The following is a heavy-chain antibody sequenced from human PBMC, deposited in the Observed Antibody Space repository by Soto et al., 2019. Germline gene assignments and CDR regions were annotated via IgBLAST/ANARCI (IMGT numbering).Heavy chain of an antibody. J-gene: IGHJ6*02. D-gene: IGHD3-22*01. Sequence: GGSLRLSCAASGFTFSSYWMSWVRQAPGKGLEWVANIKQDGSEKYYVDSVKGRFTISRDNAKNSLYLQMNSLRAEDPAVYYLGGSPPYYYDSSGYYYYYYGMDVWGQGTTVTVSS. V-gene: IGHV3-7*01. CDR2: IKQDGSEK. CDR1: GFTFSSYW. CDR3: GGSPPYYYDSSGYYYYYYGMDV.